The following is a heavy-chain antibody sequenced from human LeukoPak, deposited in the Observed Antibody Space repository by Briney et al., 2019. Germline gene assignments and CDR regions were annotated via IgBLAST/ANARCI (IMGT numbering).Heavy chain of an antibody. V-gene: IGHV1-69*01. D-gene: IGHD3-22*01. Sequence: GGSLRLSCAASGFTFSSYAISWVRQAPGQGLEWLGGIIPIFGTANYAQKFQGRVTITADESTSTAYMELSSLRSEDTAVYYCARDRGDSSGFGAFDIWGQGTMVTVSS. CDR3: ARDRGDSSGFGAFDI. J-gene: IGHJ3*02. CDR1: GFTFSSYA. CDR2: IIPIFGTA.